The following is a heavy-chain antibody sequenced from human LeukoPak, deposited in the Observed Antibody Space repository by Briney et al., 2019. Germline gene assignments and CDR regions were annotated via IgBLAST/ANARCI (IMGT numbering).Heavy chain of an antibody. J-gene: IGHJ4*02. CDR3: VKDSGGNDDLGAFFEDY. CDR1: GFPFSSYA. V-gene: IGHV3-23*01. CDR2: ISGSGGSR. D-gene: IGHD3-10*01. Sequence: GGSLRLSCAASGFPFSSYAMSWVRQAPGKGLQWVLAISGSGGSRYYADSVKGRFSISRDYSKNTLYLQMNSLRAEDIAVYFCVKDSGGNDDLGAFFEDYWGQGTLVTVSS.